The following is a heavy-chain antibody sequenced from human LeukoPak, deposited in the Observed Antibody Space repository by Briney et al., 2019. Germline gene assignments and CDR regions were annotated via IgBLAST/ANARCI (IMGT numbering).Heavy chain of an antibody. Sequence: GASVKVSCKASGYTFTSYDINWVRQATGQGLEWMGWMNPNNGNTGYAQKFQGRVTMTRNTSISTAYMELSSLRSEDTAVYYCARRITTVTTGYYYYGMDVWGQGTTVTVSS. CDR1: GYTFTSYD. D-gene: IGHD4-11*01. CDR2: MNPNNGNT. J-gene: IGHJ6*02. V-gene: IGHV1-8*01. CDR3: ARRITTVTTGYYYYGMDV.